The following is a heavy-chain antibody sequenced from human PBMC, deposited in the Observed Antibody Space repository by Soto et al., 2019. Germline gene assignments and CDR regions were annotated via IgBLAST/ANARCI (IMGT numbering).Heavy chain of an antibody. Sequence: EVQLVESGGGLVQPGGSLRLSCAASGFTFSSYWMSWVRQAPGKGLEWGANIKQDGSEKYYVDSVKGRFTISRDNAKNSLYLQMNSLRAEDTAVYYCARKGKLWLDPYYFDYWGQGTLVTVSS. CDR3: ARKGKLWLDPYYFDY. D-gene: IGHD5-18*01. J-gene: IGHJ4*02. CDR1: GFTFSSYW. V-gene: IGHV3-7*01. CDR2: IKQDGSEK.